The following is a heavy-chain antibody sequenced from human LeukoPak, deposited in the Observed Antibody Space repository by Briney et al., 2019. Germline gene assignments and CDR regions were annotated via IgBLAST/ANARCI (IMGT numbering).Heavy chain of an antibody. V-gene: IGHV7-4-1*02. J-gene: IGHJ3*02. Sequence: ASVKVSCKASGYTFTSYAMNWVRQAPGQGLEWMGWINTNTGNPTYAQGFTGRFVFSLDTSVSTAYLQISSLKAEDTAVYYCARRELTARPPGLLGGRKNAFDIWGQGTMVTVSS. CDR2: INTNTGNP. CDR3: ARRELTARPPGLLGGRKNAFDI. D-gene: IGHD1-26*01. CDR1: GYTFTSYA.